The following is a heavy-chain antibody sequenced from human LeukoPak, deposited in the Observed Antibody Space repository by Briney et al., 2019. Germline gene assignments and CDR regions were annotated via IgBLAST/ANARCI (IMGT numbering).Heavy chain of an antibody. V-gene: IGHV4-34*01. D-gene: IGHD3-22*01. CDR3: ARGRIAKIVVVHSFHYGMDV. Sequence: SETLSLTCEVFGGSFTDYFWTWIRQSPGKGLEWIGEINDYTGKTNYNPSLNSRVSISLEKSKNQFSLELRSVTAADTAVYYCARGRIAKIVVVHSFHYGMDVWGQGTTVTVSS. J-gene: IGHJ6*02. CDR2: INDYTGKT. CDR1: GGSFTDYF.